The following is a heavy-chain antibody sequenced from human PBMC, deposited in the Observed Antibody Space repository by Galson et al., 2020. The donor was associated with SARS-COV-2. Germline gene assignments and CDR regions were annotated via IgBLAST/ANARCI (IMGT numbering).Heavy chain of an antibody. J-gene: IGHJ4*02. Sequence: ASVKVSCKASGYTFTSYGISWVRQAPGQGLEWMGWISAYNGNTNYAQKLQGRVTMTTDTSTSTAYMELRSLRSDDTAVYYCAKDPYGSGDPYYFDYWGQGTLVTVSS. V-gene: IGHV1-18*01. CDR1: GYTFTSYG. CDR2: ISAYNGNT. CDR3: AKDPYGSGDPYYFDY. D-gene: IGHD3-10*01.